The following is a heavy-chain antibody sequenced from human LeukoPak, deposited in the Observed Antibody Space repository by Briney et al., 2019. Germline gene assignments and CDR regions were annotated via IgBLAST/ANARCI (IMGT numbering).Heavy chain of an antibody. V-gene: IGHV1-8*03. J-gene: IGHJ4*02. CDR3: ARVSGYSSSSDDY. CDR1: GYTFTGYY. CDR2: MNPNSGNT. D-gene: IGHD6-6*01. Sequence: SVKVSCKASGYTFTGYYMHWVRQAPGQGLEWTGWMNPNSGNTGYAQKFQGRVTITADESTSTAYMELSSLRSEDTAVYYCARVSGYSSSSDDYWGQGTLVTVSS.